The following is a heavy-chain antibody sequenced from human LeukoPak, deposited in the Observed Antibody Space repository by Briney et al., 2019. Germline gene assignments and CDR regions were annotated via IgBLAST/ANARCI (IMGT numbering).Heavy chain of an antibody. J-gene: IGHJ4*02. CDR3: ARDHYGGNSPSFDY. D-gene: IGHD4-23*01. CDR2: INPSGGST. V-gene: IGHV1-46*01. CDR1: GYTFTSYY. Sequence: RASVKVSCKASGYTFTSYYMHRVRQAPGQGLEWMGIINPSGGSTSYAQKFQGRVTMTRDTSTSTVYMELSSLRTADTAVYYCARDHYGGNSPSFDYWGQGTLVTVSS.